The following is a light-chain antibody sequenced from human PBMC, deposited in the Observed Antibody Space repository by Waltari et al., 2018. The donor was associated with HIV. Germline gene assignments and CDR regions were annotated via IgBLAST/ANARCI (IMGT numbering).Light chain of an antibody. CDR3: AAWDDNRNAVV. J-gene: IGLJ2*01. V-gene: IGLV1-44*01. CDR1: SPTLGRTT. CDR2: SNN. Sequence: HSLRTHPPSASGTPGQRVAIPCSGSSPTLGRTTITCYQQLSGTAPKLLINSNNQRPSGVPDRFSGSKSGTSGSLAISGLQSEDEADYYCAAWDDNRNAVVFGGGTKLTVL.